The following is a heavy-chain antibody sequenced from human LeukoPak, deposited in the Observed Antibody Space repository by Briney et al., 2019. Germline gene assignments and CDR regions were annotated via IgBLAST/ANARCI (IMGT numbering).Heavy chain of an antibody. Sequence: SETLSLTCAVYGGSFSGYYWSWIRQPPGKGLEWIGEINHSGSTNYNPSLKSRVTISVDTSKNQFSLKLSSVTAADTAVYYCARAMLPSYYYYMDVWGKGTTVTVSS. CDR2: INHSGST. J-gene: IGHJ6*03. CDR1: GGSFSGYY. CDR3: ARAMLPSYYYYMDV. D-gene: IGHD2-15*01. V-gene: IGHV4-34*01.